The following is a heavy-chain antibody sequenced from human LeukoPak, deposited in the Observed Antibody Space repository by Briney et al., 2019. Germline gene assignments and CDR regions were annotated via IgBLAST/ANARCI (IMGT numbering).Heavy chain of an antibody. CDR2: ISGSGSDT. CDR1: GFTFNNYA. CDR3: ANPGGP. V-gene: IGHV3-23*01. J-gene: IGHJ4*02. Sequence: GGSLRLSCAASGFTFNNYAMTWVRQAPGKGLEWLSAISGSGSDTYYADSLKGRFTISRDNSKNTLFLQMNSLRAEDTAVYYCANPGGPWGQGTLVTVSS. D-gene: IGHD1-1*01.